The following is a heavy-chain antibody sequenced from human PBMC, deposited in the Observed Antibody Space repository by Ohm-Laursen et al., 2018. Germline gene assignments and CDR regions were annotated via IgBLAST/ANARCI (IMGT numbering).Heavy chain of an antibody. CDR3: STDHFS. J-gene: IGHJ5*02. D-gene: IGHD2/OR15-2a*01. CDR2: IKSKAAGETR. CDR1: GFTFSNAY. V-gene: IGHV3-15*01. Sequence: SLRLSCTASGFTFSNAYMSWVRQAPGKGLEYVGRIKSKAAGETREYAEPVKGRFTILRDDSKNTLSLQMNSLKTEDTGVYYCSTDHFSWGQGTLVTVSS.